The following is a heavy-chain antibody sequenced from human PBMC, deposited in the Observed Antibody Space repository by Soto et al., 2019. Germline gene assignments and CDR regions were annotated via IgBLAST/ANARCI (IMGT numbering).Heavy chain of an antibody. CDR3: ARVWWELLGDHDAFDI. CDR1: GYTFTGYY. V-gene: IGHV1-2*02. D-gene: IGHD1-26*01. CDR2: INPNSGGT. J-gene: IGHJ3*02. Sequence: QVQLVQSGAEVKKPGASVKVSCKASGYTFTGYYMHWVRQAPGQGLEWMGWINPNSGGTNYAQKFQGRVTMTRDTSISTAYMELSRLRSDDTAVYYCARVWWELLGDHDAFDIWGQGTMVTVSS.